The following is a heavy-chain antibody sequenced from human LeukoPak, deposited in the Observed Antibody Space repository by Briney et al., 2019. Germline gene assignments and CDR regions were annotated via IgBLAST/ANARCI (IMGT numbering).Heavy chain of an antibody. J-gene: IGHJ5*02. CDR2: FDPEDGET. D-gene: IGHD1-7*01. CDR1: GYTLTELS. Sequence: ASVKVSCKVSGYTLTELSMHWVRQAPGNGLEWMGGFDPEDGETIYAQKFQGRVTMTEDTSTDTAYMELSSLRSEDTAVYYCATTNWNYLRFDPWGQGTLVTVSS. CDR3: ATTNWNYLRFDP. V-gene: IGHV1-24*01.